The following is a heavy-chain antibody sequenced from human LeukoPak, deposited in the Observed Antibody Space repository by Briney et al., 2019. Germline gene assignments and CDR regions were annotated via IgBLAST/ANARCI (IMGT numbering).Heavy chain of an antibody. CDR3: ARPSVDATPLDFQH. V-gene: IGHV3-74*01. J-gene: IGHJ1*01. CDR1: GFTFSSYW. CDR2: INSDGSST. D-gene: IGHD2-15*01. Sequence: PGGSLRLSCAASGFTFSSYWMHWVRQAPGKGLVWVSRINSDGSSTSYADSVKGRFTISRDNAKNTLYLQVNSLRAGDTAVYYCARPSVDATPLDFQHWGQGTLVTVSS.